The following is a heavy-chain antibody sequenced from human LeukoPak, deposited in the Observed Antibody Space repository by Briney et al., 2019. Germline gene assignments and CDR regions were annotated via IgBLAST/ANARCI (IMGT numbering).Heavy chain of an antibody. Sequence: PGGSLRLSCAGSGFIFGGYTMNWVRQDPGEGLEWLSYISPSGENKLYADSVKGRFTISRDNSKNTLYLQMNSLRAEDTAVYYCANDIISIAAAGTLTPSGFDPWGQGALVTVSS. V-gene: IGHV3-23*01. CDR1: GFIFGGYT. J-gene: IGHJ5*02. CDR3: ANDIISIAAAGTLTPSGFDP. D-gene: IGHD6-13*01. CDR2: ISPSGENK.